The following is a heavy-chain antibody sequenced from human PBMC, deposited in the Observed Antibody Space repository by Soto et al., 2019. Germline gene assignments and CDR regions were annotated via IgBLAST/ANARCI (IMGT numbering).Heavy chain of an antibody. CDR2: NYYSGIT. J-gene: IGHJ6*04. CDR3: ARGSSIAGRYYGMDV. Sequence: QVQLQESGPGLVKPSQTLSLTCTVSGGSISSGGYYWTWIRQHPGKGLEWIGYNYYSGITYYHPSLKSRGTISLDTSKNQFSLKLSSVTAADTAVYYCARGSSIAGRYYGMDVWGKGTTVTVSS. CDR1: GGSISSGGYY. D-gene: IGHD6-6*01. V-gene: IGHV4-31*03.